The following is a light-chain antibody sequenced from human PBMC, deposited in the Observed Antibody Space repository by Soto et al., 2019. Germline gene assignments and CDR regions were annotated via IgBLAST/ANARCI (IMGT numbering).Light chain of an antibody. CDR2: AAS. V-gene: IGKV1-8*01. CDR1: QGISSY. Sequence: AIRMTQSPSSLSASTGDRVTITCRASQGISSYLAWYQQKPGNAPKLLIYAASTLQSGVPSRFSGSGSGPDLTPAIRCLQYEDFTISYCQQYYSSHLFFYTFGQGTKLEIK. J-gene: IGKJ2*01. CDR3: QQYYSSHLFFYT.